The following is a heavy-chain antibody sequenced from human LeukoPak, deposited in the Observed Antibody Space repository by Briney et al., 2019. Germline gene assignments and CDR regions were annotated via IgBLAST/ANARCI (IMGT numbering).Heavy chain of an antibody. Sequence: GRSLRLSCAASGFTFSNAWMSWVRQAPGKGLGWVGRIKSKTDGGTTDYAAPVKGRFTISRDDSKNTLYLQMNSLKTEDTAVYYCTTDVGTTGTTLFDYWGQGTLVTVSS. D-gene: IGHD1-1*01. V-gene: IGHV3-15*01. CDR1: GFTFSNAW. J-gene: IGHJ4*02. CDR2: IKSKTDGGTT. CDR3: TTDVGTTGTTLFDY.